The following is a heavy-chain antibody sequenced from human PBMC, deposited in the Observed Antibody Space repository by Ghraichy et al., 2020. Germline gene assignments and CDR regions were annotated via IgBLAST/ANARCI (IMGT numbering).Heavy chain of an antibody. V-gene: IGHV4-31*03. J-gene: IGHJ4*02. Sequence: SLNISCTVSGGSISSGGYYWSWIRQHPGKGLEWIGYIYYSGSTYYNPSLKSRVTISVDTSKNQFSLKLSSVTAADTAVYYCARSGGGRDGYNLYHWFDYWGQGTLVTVSS. CDR1: GGSISSGGYY. CDR3: ARSGGGRDGYNLYHWFDY. D-gene: IGHD5-24*01. CDR2: IYYSGST.